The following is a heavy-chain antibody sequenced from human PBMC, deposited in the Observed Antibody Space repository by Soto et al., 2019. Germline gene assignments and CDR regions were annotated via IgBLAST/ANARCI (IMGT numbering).Heavy chain of an antibody. J-gene: IGHJ5*02. D-gene: IGHD3-3*01. Sequence: SETLSLTSAVYGGSFSGYYGSWIRQPPGKGLEWIGEINHSGSTNYNPSLKSRVTISVDTSKNQFSLKLSSVTAADTAVYYCARTTYYDFWSGYYKQPNWFDPWGQGTLVTVSS. V-gene: IGHV4-34*01. CDR2: INHSGST. CDR3: ARTTYYDFWSGYYKQPNWFDP. CDR1: GGSFSGYY.